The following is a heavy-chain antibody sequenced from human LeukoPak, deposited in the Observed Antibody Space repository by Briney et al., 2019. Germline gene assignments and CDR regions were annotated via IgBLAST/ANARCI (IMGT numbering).Heavy chain of an antibody. V-gene: IGHV3-74*01. CDR1: GFTFSSNW. CDR2: INEDGSTT. D-gene: IGHD1-26*01. CDR3: VRDLGGRSGH. Sequence: GGSLRLSCAASGFTFSSNWMHWVRQAPGKGLVWVSRINEDGSTTNYADSVKGRSTIFSDNAKNTLYLQMNSLRAEDTAVYYCVRDLGGRSGHWGQGTLVTVSS. J-gene: IGHJ4*02.